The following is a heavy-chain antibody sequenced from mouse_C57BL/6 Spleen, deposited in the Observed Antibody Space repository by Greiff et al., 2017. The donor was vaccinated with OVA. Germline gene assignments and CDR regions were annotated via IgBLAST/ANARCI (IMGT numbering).Heavy chain of an antibody. V-gene: IGHV2-4*01. J-gene: IGHJ1*03. CDR1: GFSLTSYG. CDR2: IWSGGST. Sequence: VKVVESGPGLVQPSQSPSITCTVSGFSLTSYGVHWVRQPPGKGLEWLGVIWSGGSTDYNAAFISRLSISKDNSKSQVFFKMNSLQADDTAIYYCVKTPPTTVVARGYFDVWGTGTTVTVSS. CDR3: VKTPPTTVVARGYFDV. D-gene: IGHD1-1*01.